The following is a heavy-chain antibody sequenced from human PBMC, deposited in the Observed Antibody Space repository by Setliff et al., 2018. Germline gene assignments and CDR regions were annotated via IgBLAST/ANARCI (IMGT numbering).Heavy chain of an antibody. CDR1: GYTFTNYG. J-gene: IGHJ5*01. V-gene: IGHV1-18*01. Sequence: ASVKVSCKTSGYTFTNYGITWVRQAPGQGLEWMGWINNYSFKTNYPQKFLGRVTVTTDTSTGTAYMELGSLTSDDTAIYYCGRRQPVDYGLNSRYKNWFDYWGQGTLVTVSS. CDR2: INNYSFKT. CDR3: GRRQPVDYGLNSRYKNWFDY. D-gene: IGHD3-10*01.